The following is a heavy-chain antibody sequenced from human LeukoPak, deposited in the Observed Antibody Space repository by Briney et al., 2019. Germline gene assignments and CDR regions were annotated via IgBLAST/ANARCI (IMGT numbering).Heavy chain of an antibody. CDR2: INPSGGST. Sequence: ASVKVSCKASGYTFTSYYMHWVRQAPGQGLERMGIINPSGGSTSYAQKFQGRVTMTRDTSTSTVYMELSSLRSEDTAVYYCARDIVGATKGASYYFQHWGQGTLVTVSS. D-gene: IGHD1-26*01. CDR1: GYTFTSYY. V-gene: IGHV1-46*03. CDR3: ARDIVGATKGASYYFQH. J-gene: IGHJ1*01.